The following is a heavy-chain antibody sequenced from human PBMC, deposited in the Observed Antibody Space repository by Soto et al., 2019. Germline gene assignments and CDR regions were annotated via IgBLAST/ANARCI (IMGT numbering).Heavy chain of an antibody. D-gene: IGHD3-22*01. CDR3: AKDFWWTMILVPWDAFEI. CDR2: ISGSGGST. J-gene: IGHJ3*02. CDR1: GFTFSSYA. V-gene: IGHV3-23*01. Sequence: PGGSLILSCAASGFTFSSYAMSWVRQAPGKGLEWVSAISGSGGSTYYADSVKGRFTISRGNSKNTLYLQMNSLRAEDTAVYYCAKDFWWTMILVPWDAFEIWGQGTMVTVSS.